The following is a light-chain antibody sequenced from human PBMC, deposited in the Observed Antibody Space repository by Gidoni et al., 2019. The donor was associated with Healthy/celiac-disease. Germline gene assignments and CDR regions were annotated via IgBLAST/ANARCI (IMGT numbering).Light chain of an antibody. Sequence: SSELTQDPAVSVALGQTVRIRCQGDSLRSYYASWYQQKPGQAPVLVIYGKNNRPSGIPDRFSGSSSGNTASLTITGAQAEDEADYYCNSRDSSGNHLRVFGTGTKVTVL. J-gene: IGLJ1*01. CDR2: GKN. V-gene: IGLV3-19*01. CDR1: SLRSYY. CDR3: NSRDSSGNHLRV.